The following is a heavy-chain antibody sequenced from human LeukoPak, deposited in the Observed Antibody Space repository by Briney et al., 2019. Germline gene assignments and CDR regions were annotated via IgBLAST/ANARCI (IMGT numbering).Heavy chain of an antibody. CDR2: ISSSSSYI. D-gene: IGHD6-6*01. CDR1: GFTFSSYE. V-gene: IGHV3-21*01. J-gene: IGHJ3*02. Sequence: SPGGSLRLSCAASGFTFSSYEMNWVRQAPGKGLEWVSSISSSSSYIYYADSVKGRFTISRDNAKNSLYLQMNSLRAEDTAVYYCARDRPDAFDIWGQGKMVTVSS. CDR3: ARDRPDAFDI.